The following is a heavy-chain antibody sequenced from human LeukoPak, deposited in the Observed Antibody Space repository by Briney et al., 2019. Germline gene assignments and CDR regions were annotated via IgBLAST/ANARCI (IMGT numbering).Heavy chain of an antibody. J-gene: IGHJ4*02. CDR1: GFTFSRYW. D-gene: IGHD1-26*01. Sequence: PGGSLRLSCADSGFTFSRYWMHWVRQTPGKGLVWVSCISADGSVTRYADSVKGRFTISRDNSKNTLYLQMNSLRAEDTAVYYCATTIVGALFDYWGQGTLVTVSS. CDR3: ATTIVGALFDY. CDR2: ISADGSVT. V-gene: IGHV3-74*01.